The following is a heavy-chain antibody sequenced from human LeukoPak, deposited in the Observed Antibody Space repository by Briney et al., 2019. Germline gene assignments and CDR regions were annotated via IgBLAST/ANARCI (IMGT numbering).Heavy chain of an antibody. CDR3: ATEAIYFLY. CDR1: GYTLSQLS. J-gene: IGHJ4*02. D-gene: IGHD2/OR15-2a*01. Sequence: ASVKVSRKVSGYTLSQLSMHWVRQAPGKGLEWMGGFDPEDGETIYAQKFQGRVSMTEDTSTDTAYMELSSLGSDDTAVYYCATEAIYFLYWGQGTLVTVSS. V-gene: IGHV1-24*01. CDR2: FDPEDGET.